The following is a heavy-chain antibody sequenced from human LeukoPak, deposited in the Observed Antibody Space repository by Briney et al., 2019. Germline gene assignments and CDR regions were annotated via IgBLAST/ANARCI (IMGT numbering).Heavy chain of an antibody. CDR2: ISAYNVNT. CDR1: AYTFTSYG. V-gene: IGHV1-18*04. Sequence: ASVKVSCKASAYTFTSYGITWVRQAPGQGRECMGWISAYNVNTNYAQKLQGRDTMTTDTSTSTAYMELRSLRPDDTAVYYCARASHGDYDRYFQHWGQGTLVTVSS. CDR3: ARASHGDYDRYFQH. D-gene: IGHD4-17*01. J-gene: IGHJ1*01.